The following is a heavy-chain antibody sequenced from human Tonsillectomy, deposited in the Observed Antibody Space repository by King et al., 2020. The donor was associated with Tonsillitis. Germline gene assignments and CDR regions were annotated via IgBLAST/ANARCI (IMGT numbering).Heavy chain of an antibody. CDR2: INPNTGGT. CDR1: GYTFTDYY. CDR3: ARDLEGTMVSLAY. Sequence: QLVQSGAEVKKPGASVKVSCKASGYTFTDYYIHWVRQAPGQGLDWMGWINPNTGGTKFAQNFQGRVTMTMDTSISTAYMELSSLRSDDTAVYFCARDLEGTMVSLAYWGQGTLVTVSS. V-gene: IGHV1-2*02. D-gene: IGHD3-10*01. J-gene: IGHJ4*02.